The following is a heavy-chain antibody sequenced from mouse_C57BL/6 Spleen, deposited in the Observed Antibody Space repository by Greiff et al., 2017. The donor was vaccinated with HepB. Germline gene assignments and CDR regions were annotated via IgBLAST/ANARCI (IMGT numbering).Heavy chain of an antibody. CDR3: ARSGYDYPWFAY. J-gene: IGHJ3*01. CDR2: IYPRSGNT. Sequence: QVQLKESGAELARPGASVKLSCKASGYTFTSYGISWVKQRTGQGLEWIGEIYPRSGNTYYNEKFKGKATLTADKSSSTAYMELRSLTSEDSAVYFCARSGYDYPWFAYWGQGTLVTVSA. V-gene: IGHV1-81*01. D-gene: IGHD2-4*01. CDR1: GYTFTSYG.